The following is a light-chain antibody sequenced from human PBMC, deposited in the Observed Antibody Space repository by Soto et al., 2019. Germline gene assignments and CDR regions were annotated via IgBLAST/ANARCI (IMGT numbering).Light chain of an antibody. Sequence: EIVMTQSPATLSVSPGERATLSCRASQSVSSNLAWYQQKPGQAPRLLMYGASTRATGIPARFSGSGSGTEFTLTISSLQSADFAVYYCQQYNSWPPYTFGQGTKLET. CDR3: QQYNSWPPYT. V-gene: IGKV3-15*01. CDR2: GAS. J-gene: IGKJ2*01. CDR1: QSVSSN.